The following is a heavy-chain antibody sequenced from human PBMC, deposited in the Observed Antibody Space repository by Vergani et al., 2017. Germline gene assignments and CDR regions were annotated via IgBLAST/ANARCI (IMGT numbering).Heavy chain of an antibody. V-gene: IGHV3-11*01. Sequence: QVQLVESGGGLVKPGGSLRLSCAASGFTFSDYYMSWIRQAPGKGLEWVSYISSRGSTIYYADSVKGRFTISRDNAKNSLYLQMNSLRAEDTAVYCCARDESGLTVTATYVDYWGQGTLVTVSS. CDR3: ARDESGLTVTATYVDY. J-gene: IGHJ4*02. D-gene: IGHD4-17*01. CDR1: GFTFSDYY. CDR2: ISSRGSTI.